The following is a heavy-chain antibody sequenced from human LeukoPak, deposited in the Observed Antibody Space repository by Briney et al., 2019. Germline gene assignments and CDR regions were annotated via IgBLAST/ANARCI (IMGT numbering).Heavy chain of an antibody. V-gene: IGHV4-34*01. CDR1: GESFSGYY. CDR2: INHSGST. D-gene: IGHD5-12*01. Sequence: SETLSLTCAVYGESFSGYYWSWIRQPPGKGLEWIGEINHSGSTNYNPSLKSRVTISVDTSKNQFSLKLSSVTAADTAVYYCARGLLMDIVATIAYYFDYWGQGTLVTVSS. CDR3: ARGLLMDIVATIAYYFDY. J-gene: IGHJ4*02.